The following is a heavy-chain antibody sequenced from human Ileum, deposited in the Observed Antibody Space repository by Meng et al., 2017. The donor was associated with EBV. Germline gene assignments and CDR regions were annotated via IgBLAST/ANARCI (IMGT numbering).Heavy chain of an antibody. CDR3: ANRRPASGPLGDY. V-gene: IGHV4-4*02. D-gene: IGHD2-2*01. CDR2: IYHSGST. J-gene: IGHJ4*02. CDR1: GASISSTNW. Sequence: QVHLQESGPGLPKPSATLSLTCAVSGASISSTNWWSWVRQPPGKGLERIGDIYHSGSTNYNPSLKSRVTISIDASKNQFSLKVTSVTAADTAMYYCANRRPASGPLGDYWGQGTLVTVSS.